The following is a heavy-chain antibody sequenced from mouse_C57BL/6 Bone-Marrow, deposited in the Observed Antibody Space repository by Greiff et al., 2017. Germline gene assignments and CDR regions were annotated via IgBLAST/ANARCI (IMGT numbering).Heavy chain of an antibody. J-gene: IGHJ3*01. V-gene: IGHV3-8*02. CDR1: GDSITSGF. Sequence: EVQLQESGPSLVKPSQTLSLTCSVTGDSITSGFWSWIRKFPGNKLEYMGYISSSGTTYYNPSLKRRISITRDTSKNQYYLQLTSVTAEDTATYYCVRDGYGRSFVYWGQGTLVTVSA. D-gene: IGHD2-1*01. CDR2: ISSSGTT. CDR3: VRDGYGRSFVY.